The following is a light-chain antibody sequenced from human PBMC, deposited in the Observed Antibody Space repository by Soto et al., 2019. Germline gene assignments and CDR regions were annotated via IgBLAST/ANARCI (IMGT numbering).Light chain of an antibody. CDR1: QSIGDL. Sequence: DIQMTQSPSTLSASVQDRVTITCRASQSIGDLLAWYQQKPGEAPKLLIYKASYLESGVPSRFSGSGSATEFTLTISSVQPDDLATYYCQHYSAFSVTFGQGTKVDIK. CDR3: QHYSAFSVT. CDR2: KAS. V-gene: IGKV1-5*03. J-gene: IGKJ1*01.